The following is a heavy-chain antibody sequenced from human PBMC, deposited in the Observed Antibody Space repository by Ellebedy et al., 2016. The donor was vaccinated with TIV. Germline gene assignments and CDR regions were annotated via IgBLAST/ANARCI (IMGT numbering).Heavy chain of an antibody. CDR2: IKVDGSNK. V-gene: IGHV3-7*01. CDR3: VRGGVSFDY. Sequence: GGSLRLSXAASGFTFSTFWMSWVRQAPGKGLEWLANIKVDGSNKYYVDSVKGRFTISRDNAKNSLYLQMDSLRVEDTAIYYCVRGGVSFDYWGQGALVTVSS. D-gene: IGHD2-8*02. J-gene: IGHJ4*02. CDR1: GFTFSTFW.